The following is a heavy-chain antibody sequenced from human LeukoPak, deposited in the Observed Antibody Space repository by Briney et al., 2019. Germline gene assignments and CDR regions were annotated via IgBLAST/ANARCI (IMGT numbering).Heavy chain of an antibody. CDR3: AEKRAYEITGKFDY. Sequence: ASVKGSCKASGGTFSSYAISWVRQVPGQGLEWMGGIIPIFGRANYAQKFQGRVTITTDESTSTAYMELSSLRSEDTAVYYCAEKRAYEITGKFDYWGQGTLVTVSS. V-gene: IGHV1-69*05. D-gene: IGHD1-14*01. CDR1: GGTFSSYA. CDR2: IIPIFGRA. J-gene: IGHJ4*02.